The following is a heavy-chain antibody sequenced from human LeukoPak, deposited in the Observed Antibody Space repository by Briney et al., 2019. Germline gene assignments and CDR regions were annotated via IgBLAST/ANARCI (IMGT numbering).Heavy chain of an antibody. CDR3: AKPFVVWETSSYWYFDL. D-gene: IGHD1-14*01. CDR1: GFTFSSYA. CDR2: ISYDGSNK. V-gene: IGHV3-30*18. Sequence: PGRSLRLSCAASGFTFSSYAMHWVRQAPGKGLEWVAVISYDGSNKYYADSVKGRFTISRDNSKNTPYLQMNSLRAEDTAVYYCAKPFVVWETSSYWYFDLWGRGTLVTVSS. J-gene: IGHJ2*01.